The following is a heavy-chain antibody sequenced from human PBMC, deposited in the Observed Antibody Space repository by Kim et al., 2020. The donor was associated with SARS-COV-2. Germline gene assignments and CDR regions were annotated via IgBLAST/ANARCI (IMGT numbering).Heavy chain of an antibody. Sequence: GGSLRLFCAASGFTFSTYDMHWVRQAPGKGLEWVAMISFDGSDKYYADSEKGRFTISRDNSKNTLYLQMNSLRAEDTAVYYCAKARDIVVEPTAMGSWGQGTLVTISS. CDR3: AKARDIVVEPTAMGS. CDR2: ISFDGSDK. D-gene: IGHD2-2*01. J-gene: IGHJ5*02. CDR1: GFTFSTYD. V-gene: IGHV3-30*18.